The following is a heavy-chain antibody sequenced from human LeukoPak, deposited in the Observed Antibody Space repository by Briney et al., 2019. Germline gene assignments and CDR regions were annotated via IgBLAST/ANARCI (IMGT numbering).Heavy chain of an antibody. V-gene: IGHV4-4*07. Sequence: PSETLSLTCTVSGGSISSYYWSWIRQPAGKGLEWIGRIYTSGSSNYNPSLKSRVTMSVDTSKNQFSLKLSSVTAADTAVYYCARENLAAAGTRGGYYYYYYMDVWGKGTTVTASS. D-gene: IGHD6-13*01. CDR3: ARENLAAAGTRGGYYYYYYMDV. J-gene: IGHJ6*03. CDR1: GGSISSYY. CDR2: IYTSGSS.